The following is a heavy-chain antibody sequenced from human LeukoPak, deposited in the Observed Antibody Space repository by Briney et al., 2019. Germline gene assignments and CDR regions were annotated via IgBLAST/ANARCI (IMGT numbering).Heavy chain of an antibody. CDR2: ISYDGSNK. CDR3: AKGGSGWPRSYFDY. V-gene: IGHV3-30*18. J-gene: IGHJ4*02. Sequence: PGGSLRLSCVASGFTFSSYGMHWVRQAPGKGLEWVAVISYDGSNKYYADSVKGRFTISRDNSKNTLYLQMNSLRAEDTAVYYCAKGGSGWPRSYFDYWGQGTLVTVSS. CDR1: GFTFSSYG. D-gene: IGHD6-19*01.